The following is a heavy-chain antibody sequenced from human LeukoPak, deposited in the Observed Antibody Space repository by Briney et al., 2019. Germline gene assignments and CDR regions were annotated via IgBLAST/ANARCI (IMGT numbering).Heavy chain of an antibody. CDR2: ISSSSSTI. J-gene: IGHJ4*02. D-gene: IGHD2-15*01. Sequence: GGSLRLSCAASGFTLSSYSMNWVRQAPGKGLEWVSYISSSSSTIYYADSAKGRFTISRDNAENSLYLQMNSLRAEDTAVYYCAREASGHFDYWGQGTLVTVSS. CDR3: AREASGHFDY. CDR1: GFTLSSYS. V-gene: IGHV3-48*01.